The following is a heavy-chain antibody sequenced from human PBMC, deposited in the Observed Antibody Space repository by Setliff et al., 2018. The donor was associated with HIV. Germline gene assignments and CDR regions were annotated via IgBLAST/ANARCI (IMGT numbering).Heavy chain of an antibody. D-gene: IGHD3-3*01. V-gene: IGHV1-8*03. CDR3: ARGSGYDAFDI. CDR1: GYTFTSYG. CDR2: MNPNSGNT. Sequence: ASVKVSCKASGYTFTSYGINWVRQATGQGLEWMGWMNPNSGNTGYAQKFQGRVTITRNTSISTAYMELSSLRSDDTSVYFCARGSGYDAFDIWGQGTMVTVSS. J-gene: IGHJ3*02.